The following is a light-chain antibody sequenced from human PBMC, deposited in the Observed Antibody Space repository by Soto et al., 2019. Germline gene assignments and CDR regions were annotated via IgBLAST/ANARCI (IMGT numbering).Light chain of an antibody. CDR3: QQRSNRPT. CDR1: ESVDFH. Sequence: LTQSPATLSLSPGKRATLSCRASESVDFHLAWYQQKPGQAPRLLIYDASVRATGTPASFSGSASGTDFPLTISRLPPEDSALYYCQQRSNRPTFGQGTRLEIK. J-gene: IGKJ5*01. V-gene: IGKV3-11*01. CDR2: DAS.